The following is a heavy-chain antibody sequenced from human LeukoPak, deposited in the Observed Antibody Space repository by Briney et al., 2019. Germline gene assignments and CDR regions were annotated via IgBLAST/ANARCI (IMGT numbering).Heavy chain of an antibody. CDR2: SYTCGSI. Sequence: SGTLCRTCTVSCGAIIRYYWCWTRLPAGEGLACIGRSYTCGSIYSSPSLKRRVNLPVDTAEYQFSLDLRSVIAAGRAVYYCARMAQGTIAAAFDIWGQGTMVSVSS. CDR3: ARMAQGTIAAAFDI. J-gene: IGHJ3*02. V-gene: IGHV4-4*07. D-gene: IGHD5-24*01. CDR1: CGAIIRYY.